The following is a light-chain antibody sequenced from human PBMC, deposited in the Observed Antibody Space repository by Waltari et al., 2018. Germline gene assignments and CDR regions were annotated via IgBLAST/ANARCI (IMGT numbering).Light chain of an antibody. CDR3: QSYDISLSGFWV. Sequence: QSVLTQPPSVSGAPGQRVTVSCTGTNSNIGAGYDVHWYQQFPGTAPKLIIYGSGNGPPGVPARFSGSKSGTSASLAITGLQTEDEADYYCQSYDISLSGFWVFGGGTKLTVL. CDR2: GSG. V-gene: IGLV1-40*01. J-gene: IGLJ3*02. CDR1: NSNIGAGYD.